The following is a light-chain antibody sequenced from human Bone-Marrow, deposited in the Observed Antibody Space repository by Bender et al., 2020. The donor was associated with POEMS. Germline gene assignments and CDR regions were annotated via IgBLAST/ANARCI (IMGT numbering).Light chain of an antibody. CDR1: SSNIGNHG. V-gene: IGLV1-36*01. CDR2: YDD. CDR3: SAWDNSLNVWV. J-gene: IGLJ3*02. Sequence: QSVVTQPPSLSEAPRQRVTIPCSGRSSNIGNHGVNWYEQLPGEAPKLLIHYDDLLTPGVSDRFSASKSGTSASLAISELPSEDEALSYCSAWDNSLNVWVFGGGTKLTV.